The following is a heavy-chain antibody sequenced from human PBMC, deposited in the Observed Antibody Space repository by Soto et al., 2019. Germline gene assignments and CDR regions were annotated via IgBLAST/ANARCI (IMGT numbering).Heavy chain of an antibody. CDR3: ASGVAASHFYYYYMDV. J-gene: IGHJ6*03. Sequence: QVQLVESGGGLVKPGGSLRLSCAASGFTFSDYYMSLIRQAPGKVLEWVSYISGSGSTIYYADSVKGRFTISRDNAKNSLHLQVNSLRAEETAVYYCASGVAASHFYYYYMDVWGKGTTVTVSS. V-gene: IGHV3-11*01. CDR1: GFTFSDYY. CDR2: ISGSGSTI. D-gene: IGHD2-15*01.